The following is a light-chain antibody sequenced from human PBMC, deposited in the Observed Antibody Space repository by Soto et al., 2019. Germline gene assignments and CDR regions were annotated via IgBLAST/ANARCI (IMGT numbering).Light chain of an antibody. CDR1: QTISSW. V-gene: IGKV1-5*03. J-gene: IGKJ1*01. CDR3: QHYNSYSEA. CDR2: KAS. Sequence: EIQMTQSPSTLSVSVGDRVTITCRASQTISSWLAWYQQKPGKAPKLLIYKASTLKSGVPSRFSGSGSGTEFTLTISSLQPDDFATYYCQHYNSYSEAFGQGTKVDIK.